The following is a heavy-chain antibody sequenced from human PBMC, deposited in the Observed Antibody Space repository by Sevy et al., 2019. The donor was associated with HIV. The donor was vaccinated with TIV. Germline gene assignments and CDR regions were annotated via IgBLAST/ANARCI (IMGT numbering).Heavy chain of an antibody. CDR1: RFTFSSFW. D-gene: IGHD3-22*01. Sequence: GGSLRLSCAASRFTFSSFWMSWVRQAPGKGLEWVANIKQDGSEKYYVDSVKGRFTISRDNAKKSLYLQMNSLRVEDAAVYYCARGSGYYYDSSGQECFDPWGQGTLVTVSS. CDR2: IKQDGSEK. V-gene: IGHV3-7*01. CDR3: ARGSGYYYDSSGQECFDP. J-gene: IGHJ5*02.